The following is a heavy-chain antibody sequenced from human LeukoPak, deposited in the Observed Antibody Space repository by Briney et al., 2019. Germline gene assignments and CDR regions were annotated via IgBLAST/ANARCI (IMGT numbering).Heavy chain of an antibody. J-gene: IGHJ5*02. V-gene: IGHV3-23*01. Sequence: GGSLRLSCAASGFTFSSYAMSWVRQAPGKGLEWVSSISGGGGTTYYADPVKGRFTISRDNSKNTLYLQMNSLRAEDTAIYYCVKDQRSWGQGTLVTVSS. CDR1: GFTFSSYA. CDR3: VKDQRS. CDR2: ISGGGGTT.